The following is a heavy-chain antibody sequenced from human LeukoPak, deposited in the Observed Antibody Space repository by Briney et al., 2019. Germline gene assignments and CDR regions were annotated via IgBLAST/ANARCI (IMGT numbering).Heavy chain of an antibody. D-gene: IGHD6-19*01. Sequence: GRSLRLSCAASGFTFSNYAMHWVRQAPGKGLEWVAVVSYDGSNKYYADSVKGRFTISRDNSKNTLYLQMNSLRAEDTAVYYCAKDFAKGIAVAGTCFDYWGQGTLVTVSS. J-gene: IGHJ4*02. CDR1: GFTFSNYA. V-gene: IGHV3-30-3*01. CDR2: VSYDGSNK. CDR3: AKDFAKGIAVAGTCFDY.